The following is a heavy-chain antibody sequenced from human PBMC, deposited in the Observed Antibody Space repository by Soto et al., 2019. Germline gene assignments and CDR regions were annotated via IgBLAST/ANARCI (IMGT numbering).Heavy chain of an antibody. V-gene: IGHV4-59*01. Sequence: PSETLSLTCTVSGGSISSYYWTWIRQPPGKGLEWIGYIYYSGSTNYNPFLKSRVTISVDTSKNQFSLKLSSVTAADTAVYYCAGVGGSHYSGLDYWGQGTRVTVSS. CDR2: IYYSGST. CDR1: GGSISSYY. D-gene: IGHD1-26*01. CDR3: AGVGGSHYSGLDY. J-gene: IGHJ4*02.